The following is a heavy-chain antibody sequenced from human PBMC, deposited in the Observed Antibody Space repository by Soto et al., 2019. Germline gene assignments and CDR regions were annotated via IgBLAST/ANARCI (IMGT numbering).Heavy chain of an antibody. CDR3: ARDLEADY. CDR2: ISYDGSNK. CDR1: GFTFSSYA. Sequence: QVQLVESGGGVVQPGRSLRLSCAASGFTFSSYAMHWVRQAPGKGLEWVAVISYDGSNKYYAVSVKGRFTISRDNSKNTLYLQMTGMRAEDTAVYYCARDLEADYWGQGTLVTVSS. V-gene: IGHV3-30-3*01. D-gene: IGHD1-1*01. J-gene: IGHJ4*02.